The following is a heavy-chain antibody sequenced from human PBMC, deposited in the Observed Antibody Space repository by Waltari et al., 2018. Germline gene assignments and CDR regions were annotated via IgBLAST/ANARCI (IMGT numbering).Heavy chain of an antibody. V-gene: IGHV4-4*07. CDR3: ARENLSSGSHYDY. CDR1: GGSISSYY. Sequence: QVQLQESGPGLVKPSETLSLTCTVSGGSISSYYWSWFRPPAGKGLEWIGRIYTSGSTNYNPSLKSRVTMSVDTSKNQFSLKLSSVTAADTAVYYCARENLSSGSHYDYWGQGTLVTVSS. D-gene: IGHD1-26*01. J-gene: IGHJ4*02. CDR2: IYTSGST.